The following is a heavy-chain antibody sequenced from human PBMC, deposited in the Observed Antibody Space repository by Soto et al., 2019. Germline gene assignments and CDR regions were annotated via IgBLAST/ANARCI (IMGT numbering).Heavy chain of an antibody. V-gene: IGHV1-46*01. Sequence: GASVNVSCKASVYTFTGDYRHWGRQAPGQGLEWMGIINPSGGSTSYAQKFQGRVTMTRDTSTSTVYMELSSLRSEDTAVYYCARERSERRLPWDIVVVVADTPRGGYYSGTAVWRQGTTVTVSS. J-gene: IGHJ6*02. CDR1: VYTFTGDY. D-gene: IGHD2-15*01. CDR3: ARERSERRLPWDIVVVVADTPRGGYYSGTAV. CDR2: INPSGGST.